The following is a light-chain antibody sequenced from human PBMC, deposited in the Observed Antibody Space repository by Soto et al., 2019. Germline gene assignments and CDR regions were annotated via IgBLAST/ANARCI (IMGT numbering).Light chain of an antibody. V-gene: IGLV1-40*01. CDR3: QSYDNSLSGVV. Sequence: QSVLTQPPSVSGAPGQRIIISCTGSSSNIGAGFDVHWYQHLPGTAPKLLVYDNDKRPSGLPARFSDSRSGTSASLAITSLQADDEADYYCQSYDNSLSGVVFGGGTQLTVL. CDR1: SSNIGAGFD. J-gene: IGLJ2*01. CDR2: DND.